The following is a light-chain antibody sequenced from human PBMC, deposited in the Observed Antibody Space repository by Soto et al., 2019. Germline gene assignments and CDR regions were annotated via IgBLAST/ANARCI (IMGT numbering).Light chain of an antibody. CDR3: QQYYSYPL. CDR2: AAS. Sequence: AIRMTQSPSSFSASTGDRVTITCRASQGISSDLAWYQQKPGKAPKLLIYAASTLQSGVPSRFSGSGSGTDFTLTISCLQSEDFATYYCQQYYSYPLFGGGTKVEIK. V-gene: IGKV1-8*01. J-gene: IGKJ4*01. CDR1: QGISSD.